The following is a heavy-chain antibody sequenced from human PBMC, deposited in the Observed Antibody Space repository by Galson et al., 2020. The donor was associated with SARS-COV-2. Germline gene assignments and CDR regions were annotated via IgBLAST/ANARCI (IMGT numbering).Heavy chain of an antibody. Sequence: NSGGSLRLSCAASGFTFSDYYMSWIRQAPGKGLEWVSYISSSGSTIYYADSVKGRFTISRDNAKNSLYLQMNSLRAEDTAVYYCALPYTVNTFDIWGQGTMVTVSS. CDR2: ISSSGSTI. D-gene: IGHD4-17*01. CDR1: GFTFSDYY. J-gene: IGHJ3*02. CDR3: ALPYTVNTFDI. V-gene: IGHV3-11*04.